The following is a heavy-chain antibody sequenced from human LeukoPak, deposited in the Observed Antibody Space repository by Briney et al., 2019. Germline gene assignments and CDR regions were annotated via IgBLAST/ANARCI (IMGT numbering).Heavy chain of an antibody. V-gene: IGHV4-34*01. J-gene: IGHJ2*01. Sequence: PSETLSLTCAVYGGSFSGYYWSWIRQSPGKGLEWIGSVSQSGNIYYKSSLKSRVTVSLDTSKNEFSLILTSVTAADTAEYYCARHLYYSASAFWYIDLWGRGTLVIVSP. CDR1: GGSFSGYY. CDR2: VSQSGNI. CDR3: ARHLYYSASAFWYIDL. D-gene: IGHD3-10*01.